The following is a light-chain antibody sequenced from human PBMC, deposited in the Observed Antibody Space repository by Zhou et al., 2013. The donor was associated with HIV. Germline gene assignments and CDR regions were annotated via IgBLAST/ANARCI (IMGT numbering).Light chain of an antibody. CDR3: QQYGSSPPWT. Sequence: EVVMTQSPATLSVSPGDRATLSCRASQSVSTNLAWYQQKPGQAPRLLIYAASTRATGIPDRFSGSGSGTDFTLTISRLEPEDFAVYYCQQYGSSPPWTFGQGTKVEIK. V-gene: IGKV3-20*01. CDR1: QSVSTN. CDR2: AAS. J-gene: IGKJ1*01.